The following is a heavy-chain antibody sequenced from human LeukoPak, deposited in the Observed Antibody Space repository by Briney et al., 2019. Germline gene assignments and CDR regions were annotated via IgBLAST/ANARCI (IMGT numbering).Heavy chain of an antibody. CDR3: ARDLTGAVFDF. J-gene: IGHJ4*02. CDR1: GFTFSSYW. D-gene: IGHD1-26*01. V-gene: IGHV3-74*01. Sequence: PGGSLTLSCAASGFTFSSYWMHWVRQAPGKGLVCVSRITSDGSSTSYADSVRGRFTISRDNAKNTVYLQMNSLRAEDTAVYYCARDLTGAVFDFWGQGTLVTVSS. CDR2: ITSDGSST.